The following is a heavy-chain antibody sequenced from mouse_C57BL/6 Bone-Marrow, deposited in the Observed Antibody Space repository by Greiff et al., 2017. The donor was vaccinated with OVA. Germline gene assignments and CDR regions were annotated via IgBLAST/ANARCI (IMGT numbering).Heavy chain of an antibody. Sequence: VQLQQPGAELVMPGASVKLSCKASGYTFTSYWMHWVKQRPGQGLEWIGEIYPSDSDTNYNQKFKGKSKLTVDKSSSTAYMQLSSLTSEDSAVYYGARWGLPYAPFAYWGQGTLVTVSA. V-gene: IGHV1-69*01. CDR3: ARWGLPYAPFAY. CDR2: IYPSDSDT. CDR1: GYTFTSYW. J-gene: IGHJ3*01. D-gene: IGHD1-1*01.